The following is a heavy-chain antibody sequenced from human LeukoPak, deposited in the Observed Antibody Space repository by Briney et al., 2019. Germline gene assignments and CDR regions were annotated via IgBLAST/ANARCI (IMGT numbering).Heavy chain of an antibody. J-gene: IGHJ4*02. V-gene: IGHV3-9*01. CDR2: ISWNSGSI. CDR3: AKGVLASSPYVKYYFDY. CDR1: GFTFDDYA. D-gene: IGHD3-16*01. Sequence: GRSLRLSCAASGFTFDDYAMQWVRQAPGKGVELDSGISWNSGSIGYADSVKGRFTISRDNAKNSLYLQMNSLRAEDTALYYCAKGVLASSPYVKYYFDYWGQGTLVTVSS.